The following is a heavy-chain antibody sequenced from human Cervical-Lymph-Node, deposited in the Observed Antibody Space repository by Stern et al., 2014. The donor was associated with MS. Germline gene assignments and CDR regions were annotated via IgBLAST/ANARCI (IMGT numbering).Heavy chain of an antibody. V-gene: IGHV1-46*01. CDR3: AREVAGHRLGMMDV. D-gene: IGHD6-19*01. CDR1: GYTLTSYY. J-gene: IGHJ6*02. Sequence: VQLVESGAEVKKPGASVKVSCKASGYTLTSYYMHWVRQAPGQGLEWMGKINPSGGITSYAQKFQGRVTMTRDTSTSTVYMELSSLRSEDTAVYYCAREVAGHRLGMMDVWGQGTTVTVSS. CDR2: INPSGGIT.